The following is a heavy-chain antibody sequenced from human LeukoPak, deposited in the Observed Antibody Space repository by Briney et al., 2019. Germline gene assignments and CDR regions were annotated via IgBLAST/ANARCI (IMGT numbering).Heavy chain of an antibody. V-gene: IGHV1-46*01. CDR2: INPSGGST. CDR3: ARAYNWNDGGLDY. D-gene: IGHD1-20*01. Sequence: ASVKVSCKASGYSFTSYYMHWLRQAPGQGLEWMGLINPSGGSTSYAQKFQGRVTMTRDTSTSTVYMELSSLRSEDTAVYYCARAYNWNDGGLDYWGQGTLVTVSS. J-gene: IGHJ4*02. CDR1: GYSFTSYY.